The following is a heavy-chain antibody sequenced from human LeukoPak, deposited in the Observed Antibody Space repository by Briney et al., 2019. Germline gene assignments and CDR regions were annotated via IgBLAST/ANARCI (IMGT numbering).Heavy chain of an antibody. D-gene: IGHD5-18*01. CDR3: ARVKTDTAHYYYYYYMDV. CDR2: IIPIFGTA. V-gene: IGHV1-69*05. CDR1: GGTFSSYA. Sequence: SVKVSCKASGGTFSSYAISWVRQAPGQGLEWMGGIIPIFGTANYAQKFQGRVTITTDESTSTAYMELSSLRSEDTAVYYCARVKTDTAHYYYYYYMDVWGKGTTVTASS. J-gene: IGHJ6*03.